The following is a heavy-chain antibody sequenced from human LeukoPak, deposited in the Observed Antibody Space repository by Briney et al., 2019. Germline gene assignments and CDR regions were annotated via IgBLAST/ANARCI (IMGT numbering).Heavy chain of an antibody. D-gene: IGHD3-10*01. V-gene: IGHV3-11*04. CDR2: ISSSSNTM. Sequence: PGGSLRLSCAASGLTFSDHYMTWIRQAPGKGLEWVSYISSSSNTMFYTDSVKGRFTVSRDNAKNSLYLQMNSLRVDDTAVYYCAQGADYYGSGTYGPFDYWGQGTLVTVSS. CDR3: AQGADYYGSGTYGPFDY. CDR1: GLTFSDHY. J-gene: IGHJ4*02.